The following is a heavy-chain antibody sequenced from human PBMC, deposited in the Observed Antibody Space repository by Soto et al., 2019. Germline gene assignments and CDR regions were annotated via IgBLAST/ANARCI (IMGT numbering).Heavy chain of an antibody. D-gene: IGHD3-22*01. CDR2: ISSSSSTI. CDR1: GFTFSSYS. V-gene: IGHV3-48*02. J-gene: IGHJ4*02. CDR3: ARVGGVNYHDRRGYDY. Sequence: PGGSLRLSCAASGFTFSSYSMNWVRQAPGKGLEWVSYISSSSSTIYYADSVKGRFTISRDNAKNSLYLQMNSLRDEDTAVYYCARVGGVNYHDRRGYDYWGQGTLVTVSS.